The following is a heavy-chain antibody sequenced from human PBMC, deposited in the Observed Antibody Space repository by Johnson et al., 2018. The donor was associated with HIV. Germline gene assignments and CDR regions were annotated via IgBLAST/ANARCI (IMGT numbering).Heavy chain of an antibody. CDR1: GFIFSSYD. V-gene: IGHV3-13*01. Sequence: MLLVESGGGLVQPGGSLRLSCAASGFIFSSYDMHWVRQATGRGLEWVSGIGTAGDTYYPGSVKGRFTISRENAKNSLYLQMDSLRAGDTALYYCARAKRDYYGSGGVGAFDIWGQGTMVTVSS. D-gene: IGHD3-10*01. CDR2: IGTAGDT. J-gene: IGHJ3*02. CDR3: ARAKRDYYGSGGVGAFDI.